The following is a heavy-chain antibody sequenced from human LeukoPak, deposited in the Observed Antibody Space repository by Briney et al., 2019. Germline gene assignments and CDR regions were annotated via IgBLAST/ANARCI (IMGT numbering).Heavy chain of an antibody. CDR1: GFTVSSNY. Sequence: GGSLRLSCAASGFTVSSNYMSWVRQAPGKGLEWVSVVYSGGSTYYADSVKGRFTISRDNYKNTLYLQMNSLRAEDTAVYYCARDSRRILPSDWGQGTLVTVSS. D-gene: IGHD2-15*01. V-gene: IGHV3-66*01. CDR2: VYSGGST. J-gene: IGHJ4*02. CDR3: ARDSRRILPSD.